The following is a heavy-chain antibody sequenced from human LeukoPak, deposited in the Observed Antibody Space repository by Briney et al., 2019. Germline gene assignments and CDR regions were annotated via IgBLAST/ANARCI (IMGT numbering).Heavy chain of an antibody. Sequence: PGGSPRLSCAPSGFTFSSYEMHWVRQAPGQGLEYVSAISSNGDSTYYANFVKGRFIISRDNSKNTLYLQMGSLRPEGMAVYYCARDRPGDVWGEGTTVTVSS. CDR3: ARDRPGDV. CDR1: GFTFSSYE. J-gene: IGHJ6*04. V-gene: IGHV3-64*01. CDR2: ISSNGDST.